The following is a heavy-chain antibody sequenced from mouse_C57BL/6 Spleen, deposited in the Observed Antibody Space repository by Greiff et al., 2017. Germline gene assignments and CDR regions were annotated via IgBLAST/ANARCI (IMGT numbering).Heavy chain of an antibody. CDR2: IDPANGNT. CDR1: GFNIKNTY. D-gene: IGHD2-5*01. V-gene: IGHV14-3*01. J-gene: IGHJ2*01. Sequence: EVQLQQSVAELVRPGASVKLSCTASGFNIKNTYMHWVRQRPEQGLEWIGRIDPANGNTKYAPKFQGKATITADTSSNTAYLQLSSLTSEDTAIYYCARVYYSNYGGFDYWGQGTTLTVSS. CDR3: ARVYYSNYGGFDY.